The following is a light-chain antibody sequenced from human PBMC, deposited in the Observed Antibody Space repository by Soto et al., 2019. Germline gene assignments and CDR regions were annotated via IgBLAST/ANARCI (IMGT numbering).Light chain of an antibody. V-gene: IGKV3-11*01. CDR2: DVS. CDR3: QQRSGWPLT. Sequence: EIVLTQSPATLSLSPGERATLSCRASQSVSGYLAWYQQKPGQAPRLLIYDVSNRATGIPARFSGSGSGTDFTLTISSLEPEDVAAYYCQQRSGWPLTFGGGTKVEIK. CDR1: QSVSGY. J-gene: IGKJ4*01.